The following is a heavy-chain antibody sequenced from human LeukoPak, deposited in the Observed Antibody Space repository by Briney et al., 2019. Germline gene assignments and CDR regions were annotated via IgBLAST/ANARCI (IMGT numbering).Heavy chain of an antibody. CDR3: AKDPRIRAVADHYFDY. Sequence: GGSLRLSCAASGFTFSSYAMSWVRQAPGKGLEWVSAISGSGGSTYYEDSVKGRFTISRDNSKNTLYLQMNSLRAEDTAVYYCAKDPRIRAVADHYFDYWGQGTLVTVSS. D-gene: IGHD6-19*01. J-gene: IGHJ4*02. CDR2: ISGSGGST. V-gene: IGHV3-23*01. CDR1: GFTFSSYA.